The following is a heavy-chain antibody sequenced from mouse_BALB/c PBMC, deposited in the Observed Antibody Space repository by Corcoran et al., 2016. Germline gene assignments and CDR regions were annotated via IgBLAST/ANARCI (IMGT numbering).Heavy chain of an antibody. CDR1: GYTLTNYG. V-gene: IGHV9-3*02. CDR3: ARSGNYRYSWFAY. Sequence: QIQLVQSGPELKKPGETVKISCKASGYTLTNYGMNWVKQAPGKGLKWMGWINTNTGEPTYAEEFKGRFAFSLETSASTAYLQINNLKNEDTATYCCARSGNYRYSWFAYWGQGTLVTVSA. J-gene: IGHJ3*01. D-gene: IGHD2-14*01. CDR2: INTNTGEP.